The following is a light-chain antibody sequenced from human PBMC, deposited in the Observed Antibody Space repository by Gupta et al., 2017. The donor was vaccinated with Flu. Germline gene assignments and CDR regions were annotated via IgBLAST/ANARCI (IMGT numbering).Light chain of an antibody. V-gene: IGLV1-51*02. CDR3: GTWDSSLSARV. CDR2: ENN. J-gene: IGLJ3*02. Sequence: KVTISCSGSSSNIGNNYVSWYQHLPGTAPKLLIYENNKRPSGIPDRFSGSKSGTSATLGITGLQTGDEADYYCGTWDSSLSARVFGGGTKLTVL. CDR1: SSNIGNNY.